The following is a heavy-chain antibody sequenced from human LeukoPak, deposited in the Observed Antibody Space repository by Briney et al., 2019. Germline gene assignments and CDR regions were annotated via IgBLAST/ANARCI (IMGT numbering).Heavy chain of an antibody. CDR2: INWNGGNT. V-gene: IGHV3-20*01. CDR1: GFTFDDYG. Sequence: PGGSLRLSCAASGFTFDDYGMSWVRQAPGKGLEWVSGINWNGGNTGYADSVKGRFTISRDNAKNSLYLQMNSLRAEDTALYHCARDKQWLKDFDYWGQGTLVTVSS. D-gene: IGHD6-19*01. J-gene: IGHJ4*02. CDR3: ARDKQWLKDFDY.